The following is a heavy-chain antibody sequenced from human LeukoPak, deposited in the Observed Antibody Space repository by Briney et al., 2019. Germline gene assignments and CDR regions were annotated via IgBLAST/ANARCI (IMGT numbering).Heavy chain of an antibody. CDR1: GFTFSDYY. CDR3: APIGIATAVYGMDV. V-gene: IGHV3-11*01. D-gene: IGHD6-13*01. J-gene: IGHJ6*02. Sequence: GGSLRLSCAASGFTFSDYYMSWIRQAPGKGLEWVSYISGSGSIIYYADSVKGRFTISRDNAKSSLCLQMNSLRAEDTAVYYCAPIGIATAVYGMDVWGQGTTVTVSS. CDR2: ISGSGSII.